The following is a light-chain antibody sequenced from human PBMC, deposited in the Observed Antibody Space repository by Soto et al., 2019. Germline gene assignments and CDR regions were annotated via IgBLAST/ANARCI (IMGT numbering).Light chain of an antibody. J-gene: IGKJ3*01. CDR2: GAS. Sequence: EIVMTQSPATLSVSPGERATLSCRASQSVSSNLAWYQQKPGQAPRLLIYGASTRAPGIPARFSGSGSGTEVTLTITSLQSEDFAVYYCQQYNNWPLTFGPGTKVDIK. V-gene: IGKV3-15*01. CDR1: QSVSSN. CDR3: QQYNNWPLT.